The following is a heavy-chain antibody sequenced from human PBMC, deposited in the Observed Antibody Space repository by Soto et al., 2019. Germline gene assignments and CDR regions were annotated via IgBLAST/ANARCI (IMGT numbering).Heavy chain of an antibody. Sequence: PSATPSLTCSFSGVSVISSPYYWSWLRQPPGEGLEWIGFIYHSGSNKYNPSFKSRVTISLDTSRKQFSLKLSSVTAADTAVYYCAREQWDEYSWGAQGGGGAWGKVALVTV. CDR1: GVSVISSPYY. V-gene: IGHV4-61*01. J-gene: IGHJ1*01. CDR3: AREQWDEYSWGAQGGGGA. D-gene: IGHD1-26*01. CDR2: IYHSGSN.